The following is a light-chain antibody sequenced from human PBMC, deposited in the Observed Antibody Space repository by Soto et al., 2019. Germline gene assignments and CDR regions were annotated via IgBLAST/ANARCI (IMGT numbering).Light chain of an antibody. V-gene: IGLV2-14*01. CDR3: SSYTRSSTPYV. CDR1: SSDVGGYNY. J-gene: IGLJ1*01. CDR2: EVS. Sequence: QSALTQPASVSGSPGQSITISWTGTSSDVGGYNYVSWYQQHPGKAPKLMIYEVSNRPSRVSNRFSGSKSGNTASLTISGLQAEDEADYYCSSYTRSSTPYVYGTGTKVTVL.